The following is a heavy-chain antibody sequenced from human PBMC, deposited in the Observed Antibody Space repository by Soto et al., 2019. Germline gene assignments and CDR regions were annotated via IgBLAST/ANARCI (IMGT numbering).Heavy chain of an antibody. D-gene: IGHD6-19*01. CDR1: GDSVSSNSAA. CDR2: TYYRSKWYN. CDR3: AKGHNSGWYYFDY. J-gene: IGHJ4*02. Sequence: SQTLSLTCAISGDSVSSNSAAWNWIRQSPSRGLEWLGRTYYRSKWYNEYAVSVKSRITINPDASKNQFSLQLNSVTPGDTAVHYCAKGHNSGWYYFDYWGQGTLVTVSS. V-gene: IGHV6-1*01.